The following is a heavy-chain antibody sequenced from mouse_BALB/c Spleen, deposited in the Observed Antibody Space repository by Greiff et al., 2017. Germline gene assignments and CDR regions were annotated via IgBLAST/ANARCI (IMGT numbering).Heavy chain of an antibody. V-gene: IGHV14-3*02. D-gene: IGHD1-1*01. CDR2: IDPANGNT. CDR3: ASLLPP. CDR1: GFNIKDTY. J-gene: IGHJ3*01. Sequence: EVMLVESGAELVKPGASVKLSCTASGFNIKDTYMHWVKQRPEQGLEWIGRIDPANGNTKYDPKFQGKATITADTSSNTAYLQLSSLTSEDTAVYYCASLLPPWGQGTLVTVSA.